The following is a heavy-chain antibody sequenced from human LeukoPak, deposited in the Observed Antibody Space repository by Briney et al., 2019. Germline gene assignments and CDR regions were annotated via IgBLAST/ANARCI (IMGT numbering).Heavy chain of an antibody. D-gene: IGHD3-10*01. Sequence: ASVKVSCKASGYTFTSYYMHWVRQAPGQGLEWMGWINPNSGGTNYQGWVTMTRDTSISTAYMELSRLRYDDTAVYYCASGNSYGSGSSVAFDIWGQGTMVTVSS. CDR1: GYTFTSYY. V-gene: IGHV1-2*04. J-gene: IGHJ3*02. CDR3: ASGNSYGSGSSVAFDI. CDR2: INPNSGGT.